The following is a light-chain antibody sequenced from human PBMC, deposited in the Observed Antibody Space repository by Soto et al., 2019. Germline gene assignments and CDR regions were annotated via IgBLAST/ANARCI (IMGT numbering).Light chain of an antibody. V-gene: IGKV1-39*01. Sequence: DIPMTQSPSSLSASVGDRVTITCRASQSISSFLNWYQQKPGNAPNYLIYAASMLRDGVPSRFSGSGSETHFTLTINSLQPEDFATYYCQQSYTMPYTFGQGTKLEIK. CDR2: AAS. J-gene: IGKJ2*01. CDR3: QQSYTMPYT. CDR1: QSISSF.